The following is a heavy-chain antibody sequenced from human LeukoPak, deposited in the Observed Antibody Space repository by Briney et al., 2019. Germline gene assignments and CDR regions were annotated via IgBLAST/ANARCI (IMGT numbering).Heavy chain of an antibody. D-gene: IGHD3-9*01. CDR3: ARALTTATWDY. CDR2: INPNSGGT. CDR1: GYTFTDYY. Sequence: ASVKVSCKASGYTFTDYYFNWVRQAPGQGLEWMGWINPNSGGTHYAQNFQDRVTITRDTSINTAYMELSRLRTDDTAVYYCARALTTATWDYWGQGTLVTVSS. V-gene: IGHV1-2*02. J-gene: IGHJ4*02.